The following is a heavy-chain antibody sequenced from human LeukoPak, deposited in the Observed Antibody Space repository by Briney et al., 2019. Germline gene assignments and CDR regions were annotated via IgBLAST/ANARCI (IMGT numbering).Heavy chain of an antibody. CDR2: IKSKSVGETI. J-gene: IGHJ4*02. CDR3: TTFLGVAAAGN. CDR1: GFIFSNAW. V-gene: IGHV3-15*01. D-gene: IGHD6-13*01. Sequence: GGSLRLSCTGFGFIFSNAWMSSVRQAPGKGLEWVGRIKSKSVGETIEYAAPVRGRFTISRDDSKNTVYLQVNSLKTEDTAVYYCTTFLGVAAAGNWGQGTLVIVSS.